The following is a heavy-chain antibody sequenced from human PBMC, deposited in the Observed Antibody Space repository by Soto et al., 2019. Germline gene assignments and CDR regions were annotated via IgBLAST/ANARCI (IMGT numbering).Heavy chain of an antibody. CDR3: ARDFSMVIVAPGY. V-gene: IGHV4-34*01. CDR2: INHSGST. D-gene: IGHD5-12*01. CDR1: GGSFSGYD. J-gene: IGHJ4*02. Sequence: SETLSLTCAVYGGSFSGYDWSWIRQPPGKGLEWIGEINHSGSTNYNPSLKSRATISVDTSKNTVYLQINALRAEDTAVYYCARDFSMVIVAPGYWGQGTLVTVSS.